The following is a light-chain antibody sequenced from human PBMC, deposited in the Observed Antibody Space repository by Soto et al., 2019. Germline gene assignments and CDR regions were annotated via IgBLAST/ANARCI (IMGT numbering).Light chain of an antibody. Sequence: DIQMTQSPSTLSASVGDRVTITCWASQMIYTWLAWYQQKPGKAPKLLIYEASSLDVGVPSRFSGSGSGTEFTLTISSLQLEDFATYYCQQYSTFWTFGQGTKVDIK. CDR2: EAS. V-gene: IGKV1-5*03. CDR1: QMIYTW. CDR3: QQYSTFWT. J-gene: IGKJ1*01.